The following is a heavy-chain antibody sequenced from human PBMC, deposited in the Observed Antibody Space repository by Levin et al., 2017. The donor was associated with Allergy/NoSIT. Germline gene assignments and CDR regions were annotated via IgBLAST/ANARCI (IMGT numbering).Heavy chain of an antibody. CDR1: GGSITSNSYF. D-gene: IGHD1-26*01. V-gene: IGHV4-39*07. Sequence: SETLSLTCTVSGGSITSNSYFWGWIRQPPGKGLEWIVNMFYSGSTYYNPSLQSRVTISIDASKNQFSLRLSSVTAADTAVYYCATVGPSSVPYWGQGTLVTVSS. J-gene: IGHJ4*02. CDR3: ATVGPSSVPY. CDR2: MFYSGST.